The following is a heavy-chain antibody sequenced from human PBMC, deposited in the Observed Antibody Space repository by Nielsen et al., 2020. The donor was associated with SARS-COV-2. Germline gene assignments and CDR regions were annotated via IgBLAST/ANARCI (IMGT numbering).Heavy chain of an antibody. V-gene: IGHV3-30*18. CDR1: GFTFSSFG. Sequence: LSLTCAASGFTFSSFGMYWVRQAPGKGLEWVAVISFDGSNTYYADSVKGRFTISRDNFKNTLYLQMNSLRTEDTAVYYCAKSNVVRGIIGYYFEYWGRGTAVNVSS. D-gene: IGHD3-10*01. CDR3: AKSNVVRGIIGYYFEY. CDR2: ISFDGSNT. J-gene: IGHJ4*02.